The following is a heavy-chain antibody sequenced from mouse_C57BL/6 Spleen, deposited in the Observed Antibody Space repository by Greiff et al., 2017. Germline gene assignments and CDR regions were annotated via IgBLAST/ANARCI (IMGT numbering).Heavy chain of an antibody. CDR3: ARDADSNYYWYFDV. CDR2: SRNNANDYTT. V-gene: IGHV7-1*01. CDR1: GFTFSDFY. J-gene: IGHJ1*03. D-gene: IGHD2-5*01. Sequence: EVQGVESGGGLVQSGRSLRLSCATSGFTFSDFYMEWVRQAPGKGLEWIAASRNNANDYTTEYSASVKGRFIVSRDTSQSILYLQMNALRAEDTAIYYCARDADSNYYWYFDVWGTGTTVTVSS.